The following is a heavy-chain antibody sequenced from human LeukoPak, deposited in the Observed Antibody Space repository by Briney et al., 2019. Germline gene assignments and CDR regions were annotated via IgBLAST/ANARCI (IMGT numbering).Heavy chain of an antibody. D-gene: IGHD6-13*01. V-gene: IGHV3-43D*03. J-gene: IGHJ2*01. Sequence: PGGSLRLSCAASGFTFDDYAMHWVRQAPGKGLEWVCDINWHGGSTYYADSVKGRFTISRDNSKNTLYLQMNSLRAEDTAVYYCAKDKSGSTNFDLWGRGTLVTVSS. CDR1: GFTFDDYA. CDR2: INWHGGST. CDR3: AKDKSGSTNFDL.